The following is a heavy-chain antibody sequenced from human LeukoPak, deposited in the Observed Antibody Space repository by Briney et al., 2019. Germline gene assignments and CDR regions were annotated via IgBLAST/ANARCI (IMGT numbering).Heavy chain of an antibody. D-gene: IGHD3-22*01. V-gene: IGHV1-69*13. J-gene: IGHJ4*02. CDR3: ARKVTYYYDM. CDR1: GGTFSSYA. Sequence: ASVKVSCKASGGTFSSYAISWVRQAPGQGLEWMGGIIPIFGTANYAQKFQGRVTITADESTSTAYKELSSLRSEDTAVYYCARKVTYYYDMWGQGTLVTVSS. CDR2: IIPIFGTA.